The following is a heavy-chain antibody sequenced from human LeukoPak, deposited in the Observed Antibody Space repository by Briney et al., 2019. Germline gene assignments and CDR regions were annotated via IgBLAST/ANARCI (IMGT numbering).Heavy chain of an antibody. CDR3: ATDRYCSGGSCYSSLDAFDI. D-gene: IGHD2-15*01. CDR1: GYTFTGYY. J-gene: IGHJ3*02. V-gene: IGHV1-2*02. Sequence: ASVKVSCKASGYTFTGYYMHWVRQAPGQGLEWMGWINPNSGGTNYAQKFQGRVTMTRDTSISTAYMELSRLRSDDTAVYYCATDRYCSGGSCYSSLDAFDIWGQGTMVTVSS. CDR2: INPNSGGT.